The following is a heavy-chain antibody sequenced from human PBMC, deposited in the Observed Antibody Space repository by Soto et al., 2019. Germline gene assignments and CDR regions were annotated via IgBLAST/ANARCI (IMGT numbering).Heavy chain of an antibody. J-gene: IGHJ4*02. V-gene: IGHV1-18*01. D-gene: IGHD2-21*02. Sequence: GAPVKVSRKASGYTLTSYGISWVRQAPGQGLEWMGRISAYNGNTNSAQKLQGRVTMTTDTSTSTAYMELRSLRSDDTAVYYCAKEGHYYFDYWGQGTLVTVSS. CDR2: ISAYNGNT. CDR3: AKEGHYYFDY. CDR1: GYTLTSYG.